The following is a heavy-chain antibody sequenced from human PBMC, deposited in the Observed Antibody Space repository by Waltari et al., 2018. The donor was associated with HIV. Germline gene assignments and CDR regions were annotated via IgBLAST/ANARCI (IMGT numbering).Heavy chain of an antibody. CDR2: ISTNTGMP. CDR1: GYTFTNHS. V-gene: IGHV7-4-1*02. Sequence: QVQLVQSGSELKKPGASVKVSCKTSGYTFTNHSVNWVRQAPGQGLEWMGWISTNTGMPTYAQDFTRRFVFSLDTSDTTAYLQINSLKPEDTSLYFCARGKKQLTDYWGQGTLFTVSS. J-gene: IGHJ4*02. D-gene: IGHD6-19*01. CDR3: ARGKKQLTDY.